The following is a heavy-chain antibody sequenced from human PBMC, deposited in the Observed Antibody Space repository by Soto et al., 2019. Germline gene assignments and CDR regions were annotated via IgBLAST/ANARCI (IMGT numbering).Heavy chain of an antibody. CDR3: ARHEEYYFDSRGSHWFDP. J-gene: IGHJ5*02. CDR2: IYYSGST. Sequence: PSETLSLTCTFSGGSISGYYWSWIRQPPGKGLEWIGNIYYSGSTNYNPSLKSRVTISVDTSKNQFSLKLSSVTAADTAVYYCARHEEYYFDSRGSHWFDPWGQGTLVTVSS. D-gene: IGHD3-22*01. CDR1: GGSISGYY. V-gene: IGHV4-59*08.